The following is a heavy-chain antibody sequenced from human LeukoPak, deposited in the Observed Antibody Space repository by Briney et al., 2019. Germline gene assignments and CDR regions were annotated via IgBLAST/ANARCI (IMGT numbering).Heavy chain of an antibody. CDR2: ISWGGI. CDR1: GLNFGYYA. J-gene: IGHJ5*02. CDR3: LRGLYRADP. Sequence: GASLRLSCAASGLNFGYYAMNWVRQAPGKGLEWVACISWGGISYADSVKGRFTISRDDDNNTLYLQMDSLRADDTAVYYCLRGLYRADPWGQGTLVTVSS. V-gene: IGHV3-23*05. D-gene: IGHD3-16*02.